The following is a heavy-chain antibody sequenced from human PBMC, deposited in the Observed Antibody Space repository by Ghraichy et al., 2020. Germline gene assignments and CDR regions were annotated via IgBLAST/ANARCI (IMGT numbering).Heavy chain of an antibody. V-gene: IGHV3-11*01. CDR3: ARDRVQLERRDAFDI. CDR1: GFTFSDYY. Sequence: GALRLSCAASGFTFSDYYMSWIRQAPGKGLEWVSYISSSGSTIYYADSVKGRFTISRDNAKNSLYLQMNSLRAEDTAVYYCARDRVQLERRDAFDIWGQGTMVTVSS. CDR2: ISSSGSTI. J-gene: IGHJ3*02. D-gene: IGHD1-1*01.